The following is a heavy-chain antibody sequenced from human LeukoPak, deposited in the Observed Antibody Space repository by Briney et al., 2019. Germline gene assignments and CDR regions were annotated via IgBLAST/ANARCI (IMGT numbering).Heavy chain of an antibody. CDR3: ARGSPMRD. D-gene: IGHD3-22*01. V-gene: IGHV4-59*01. CDR1: VGSISSYY. CDR2: IYYSGST. Sequence: PSEALSLTCTVSVGSISSYYWSWIRQPPGKGLEWIGYIYYSGSTNYNPSLKSRVTISVDTSKNQFSLKLSSVTAADTAVYYCARGSPMRDWGQGTLVSVSS. J-gene: IGHJ4*02.